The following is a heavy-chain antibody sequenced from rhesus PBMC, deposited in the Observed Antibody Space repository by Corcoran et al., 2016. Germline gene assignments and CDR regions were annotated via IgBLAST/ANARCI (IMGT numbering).Heavy chain of an antibody. V-gene: IGHV2-1*01. CDR3: ARNALGTTHYGLGS. Sequence: QVTLKESGPALVKPTQTLTLTCTFSGFSLSTSGMGVGWSRQPPRKTLEWLAHIYWNDDKYYNTSLKSRLTIAKDTSKNQVVLTMTNMDPVDTATYYCARNALGTTHYGLGSWGQGVVVTVSS. CDR2: IYWNDDK. D-gene: IGHD1-14*01. J-gene: IGHJ6*01. CDR1: GFSLSTSGMG.